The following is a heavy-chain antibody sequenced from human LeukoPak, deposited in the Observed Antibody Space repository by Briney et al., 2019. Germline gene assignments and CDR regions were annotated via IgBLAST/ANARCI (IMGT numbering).Heavy chain of an antibody. V-gene: IGHV3-30*14. CDR1: GFTFSSYA. CDR3: ARVDYYDSSGYSDY. CDR2: ISYDGGNI. J-gene: IGHJ4*02. Sequence: GGSLRLSCAASGFTFSSYAMHWVRQAPGKGLEWVAVISYDGGNIYYADSVKGRFTISRDNSKNTLYLQMNSLRAEDTAVYYCARVDYYDSSGYSDYWGQGTLVTVSS. D-gene: IGHD3-22*01.